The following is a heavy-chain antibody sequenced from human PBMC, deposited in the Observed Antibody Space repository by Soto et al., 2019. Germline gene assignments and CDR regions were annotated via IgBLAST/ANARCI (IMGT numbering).Heavy chain of an antibody. CDR1: GYTLTELS. CDR2: FDPEDGET. J-gene: IGHJ4*02. Sequence: ASVKVSCKVSGYTLTELSMHWVRQAPGKGLEWMGGFDPEDGETIYAQKFQGRVTMTEDTSTDTAYMELSSLRSEDTAVYYCATDVLYHDSSGYYWTFDYWGQGTLVTVSS. D-gene: IGHD3-22*01. CDR3: ATDVLYHDSSGYYWTFDY. V-gene: IGHV1-24*01.